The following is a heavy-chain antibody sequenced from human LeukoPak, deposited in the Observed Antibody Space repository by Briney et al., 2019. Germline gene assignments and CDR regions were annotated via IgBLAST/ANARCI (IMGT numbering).Heavy chain of an antibody. CDR3: AKQIGHWGPTRRWFDD. J-gene: IGHJ4*02. CDR2: ISSSGGST. Sequence: GGSLRLSCAASGFTFSGYDMSWVRQAPGKGLEWISSISSSGGSTYYADSVKGRFTMSRDNSKNTLYLQMNSLRADDTAVYYCAKQIGHWGPTRRWFDDWGQGTLLTVSS. V-gene: IGHV3-23*01. CDR1: GFTFSGYD. D-gene: IGHD7-27*01.